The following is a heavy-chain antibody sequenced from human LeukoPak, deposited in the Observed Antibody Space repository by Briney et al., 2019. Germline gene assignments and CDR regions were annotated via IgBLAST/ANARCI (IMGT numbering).Heavy chain of an antibody. V-gene: IGHV1-69*01. CDR2: IIPIFGTA. D-gene: IGHD5-12*01. CDR3: ARDTRVATRDYYYYMDV. J-gene: IGHJ6*03. CDR1: GGTFSSYA. Sequence: GSSVKVSCKASGGTFSSYAISWVRQAPGQGLEWMGGIIPIFGTANYAQKFQGRVTITADESTSTAYMELSSLRSEDTAVYYCARDTRVATRDYYYYMDVWGKGTTVTISS.